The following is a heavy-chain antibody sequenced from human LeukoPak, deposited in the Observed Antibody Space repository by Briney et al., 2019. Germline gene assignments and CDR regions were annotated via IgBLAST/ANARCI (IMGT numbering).Heavy chain of an antibody. CDR3: ASGRGSGSYYNGPDDS. J-gene: IGHJ4*02. CDR2: ISSSSSYI. CDR1: GVTFSSDS. Sequence: GGTLRLSCAASGVTFSSDSMNWVREAPGKGLGWVSSISSSSSYIYYADSVKGRFTFPRDNAKNSPYLHMNSLRAEDTAVYYCASGRGSGSYYNGPDDSWGQGTLVTVSS. V-gene: IGHV3-21*01. D-gene: IGHD3-10*01.